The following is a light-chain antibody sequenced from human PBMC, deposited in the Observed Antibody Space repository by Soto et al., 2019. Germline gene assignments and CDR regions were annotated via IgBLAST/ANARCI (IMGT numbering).Light chain of an antibody. Sequence: EIVLTQSPGTLSLSPGERATLSCRASQSVGSYLAWYQQKSGQAPRLLIYDASNRATGIPDRFSGSGFGTGFTLSISRLEPEDFAVYYCQQYSSAPRMYSFGQGTKLEI. CDR1: QSVGSY. J-gene: IGKJ2*03. CDR3: QQYSSAPRMYS. CDR2: DAS. V-gene: IGKV3-20*01.